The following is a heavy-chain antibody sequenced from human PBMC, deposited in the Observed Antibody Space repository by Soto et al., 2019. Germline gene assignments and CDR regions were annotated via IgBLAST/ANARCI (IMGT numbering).Heavy chain of an antibody. D-gene: IGHD2-21*02. Sequence: SETLSLTCTVSGGSIRSYYWSWIRQPPGKRLEWIGYIYHRGTTNYNPSLKSRVTISVDTSKNQFSLNLSSVTAADTAVYYCARTAMDNWFDPWGQGTLVTVSS. CDR3: ARTAMDNWFDP. J-gene: IGHJ5*02. V-gene: IGHV4-59*01. CDR1: GGSIRSYY. CDR2: IYHRGTT.